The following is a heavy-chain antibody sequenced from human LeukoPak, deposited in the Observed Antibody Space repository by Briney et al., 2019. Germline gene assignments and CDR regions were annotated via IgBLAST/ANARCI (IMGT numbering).Heavy chain of an antibody. Sequence: GRSLRLSCAASGFTLSNYGMHWVRQAPGEGLEWVAIISYDGSNKYYADSVKGRFTISRDNSKNTLYLQMNSLRAEDTAVYFCARPPHSCSSTSCYSQYWGQGTLVTVSP. CDR2: ISYDGSNK. CDR1: GFTLSNYG. D-gene: IGHD2-2*02. CDR3: ARPPHSCSSTSCYSQY. J-gene: IGHJ4*02. V-gene: IGHV3-30*03.